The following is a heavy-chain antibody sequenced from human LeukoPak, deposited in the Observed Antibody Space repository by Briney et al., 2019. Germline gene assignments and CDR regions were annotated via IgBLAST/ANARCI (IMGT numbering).Heavy chain of an antibody. V-gene: IGHV3-48*03. Sequence: HAGESLRLSCAASGFTFSGYEMNWVRQAPGKGLEWVSYISSSGSTIYYADSVKGRFTISRDNAKNSLYLQMNSLRAEDTAVYYCASFTVVTLDAFDIWGQGTMVTVSS. CDR1: GFTFSGYE. CDR2: ISSSGSTI. CDR3: ASFTVVTLDAFDI. D-gene: IGHD4-23*01. J-gene: IGHJ3*02.